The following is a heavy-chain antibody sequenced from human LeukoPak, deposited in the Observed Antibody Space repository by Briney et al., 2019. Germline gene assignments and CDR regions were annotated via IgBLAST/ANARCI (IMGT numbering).Heavy chain of an antibody. CDR2: VIPSFGTA. V-gene: IGHV1-69*05. J-gene: IGHJ6*03. Sequence: SVKVSCKASGGTFSSSAISWVRQAPGQGLEGMGGVIPSFGTAKFAQKFQGRVTITTDKSTNTAYMELSSLRSEDTAVYYCARSPPSRSYSYYYYYMDVWGKGTTVTVSS. CDR1: GGTFSSSA. CDR3: ARSPPSRSYSYYYYYMDV. D-gene: IGHD1-26*01.